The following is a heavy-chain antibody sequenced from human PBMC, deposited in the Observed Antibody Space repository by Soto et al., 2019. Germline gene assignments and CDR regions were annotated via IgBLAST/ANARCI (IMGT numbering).Heavy chain of an antibody. CDR1: TVSINVYG. CDR3: ARDIWSGDYKWFDS. V-gene: IGHV3-30*03. D-gene: IGHD3-3*01. Sequence: GGSLRLSCTSSTVSINVYGIRWVRQAPDKGREWVAFISNDGRDQYYADSMKGRFTISRDYSKNMVDLQMNSLRDEETAVYYCARDIWSGDYKWFDSWGPGTLVTVSS. J-gene: IGHJ5*01. CDR2: ISNDGRDQ.